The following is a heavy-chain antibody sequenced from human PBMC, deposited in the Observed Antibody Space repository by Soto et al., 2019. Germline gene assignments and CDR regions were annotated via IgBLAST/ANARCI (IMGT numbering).Heavy chain of an antibody. D-gene: IGHD6-19*01. CDR2: INRDGSST. CDR1: GITVSSYW. J-gene: IGHJ4*02. Sequence: GGSLRLSCVASGITVSSYWMHWVRQGPGKGLVWVSRINRDGSSTNYADSVKGRFTISRDNAKNTLYLQMNSLTAEDTAVYYCAREAAVAGTAFDYWGQGILVTVSS. V-gene: IGHV3-74*01. CDR3: AREAAVAGTAFDY.